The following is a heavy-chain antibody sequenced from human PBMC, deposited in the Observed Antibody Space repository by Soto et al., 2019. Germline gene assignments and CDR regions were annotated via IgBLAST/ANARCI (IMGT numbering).Heavy chain of an antibody. CDR3: ARGDCSSTSCYARHNYFDY. V-gene: IGHV4-31*03. J-gene: IGHJ4*02. Sequence: SETLSLTCTVSGGSISSGGYYWSWIRQHPGKGLEWIGYIYYSGSTYYNPSLKSRVTISVDTSKNQFSLKLSSVTAADTAVYYCARGDCSSTSCYARHNYFDYWGQGTLVTVSS. D-gene: IGHD2-2*01. CDR2: IYYSGST. CDR1: GGSISSGGYY.